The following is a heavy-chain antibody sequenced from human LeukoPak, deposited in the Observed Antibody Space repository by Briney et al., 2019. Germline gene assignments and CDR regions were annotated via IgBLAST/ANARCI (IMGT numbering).Heavy chain of an antibody. J-gene: IGHJ5*02. CDR2: ISSSSSYI. D-gene: IGHD3-10*01. CDR3: ARSMVRGVIITYNWFDP. CDR1: GFTFSSYS. V-gene: IGHV3-21*01. Sequence: PGGSLRLSCAASGFTFSSYSMNWVRQAPGKGLEWVSSISSSSSYIYYADSVKGRFTISRDNAKNSLYLQTNSLRAEDTAVYYCARSMVRGVIITYNWFDPWGQGTLVTVSS.